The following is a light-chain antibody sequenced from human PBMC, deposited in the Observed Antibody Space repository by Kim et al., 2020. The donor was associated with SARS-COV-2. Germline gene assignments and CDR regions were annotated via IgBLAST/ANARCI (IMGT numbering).Light chain of an antibody. Sequence: DIQMTQSPSTLSASVGDRVTFTCRASQTITTWVAWYQQKPGKAPKLLIYDASSLESGVPSRFSGSGSGTEFTLTISSLQPDDFATYYCQQYHRYSYTFGQGTKLEI. CDR2: DAS. J-gene: IGKJ2*01. CDR3: QQYHRYSYT. V-gene: IGKV1-5*01. CDR1: QTITTW.